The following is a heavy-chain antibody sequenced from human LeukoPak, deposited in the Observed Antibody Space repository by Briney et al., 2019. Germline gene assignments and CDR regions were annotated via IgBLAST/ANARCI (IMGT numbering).Heavy chain of an antibody. V-gene: IGHV3-15*01. CDR2: IKSKTDGGTT. D-gene: IGHD5-12*01. J-gene: IGHJ4*02. Sequence: GGSLRLSCAASGFTFSNAWMSWVRPAPGKGLEWVGRIKSKTDGGTTDYAAPVKGRFTISRDDSKNTLYLQMNSLKTEDTAVYYCTTEYRGYDSVDYWGQGTLVTVSS. CDR3: TTEYRGYDSVDY. CDR1: GFTFSNAW.